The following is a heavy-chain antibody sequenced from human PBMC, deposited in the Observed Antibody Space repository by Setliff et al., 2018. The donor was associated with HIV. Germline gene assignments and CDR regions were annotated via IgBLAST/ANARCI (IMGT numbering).Heavy chain of an antibody. CDR3: ARSSGYRRSFDL. V-gene: IGHV4-4*08. J-gene: IGHJ3*01. Sequence: SETLSLTCTVSGGSISSYYWSWIRQPPGKGLEWIGYIYTSGSTNYNPSLKRRVTISVATSKNQFSLKLSSVTAADTAVYYCARSSGYRRSFDLWGQGTMVTVSS. CDR1: GGSISSYY. D-gene: IGHD5-18*01. CDR2: IYTSGST.